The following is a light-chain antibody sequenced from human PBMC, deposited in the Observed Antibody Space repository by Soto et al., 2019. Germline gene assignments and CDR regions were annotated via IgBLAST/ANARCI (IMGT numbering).Light chain of an antibody. J-gene: IGLJ3*02. CDR1: SSDVGTYNL. V-gene: IGLV2-23*02. CDR2: EVT. CDR3: CSYAGSITWV. Sequence: QSVLTQPASVSGSPGQSITISCTGTSSDVGTYNLVSWYQQHPGKAPKLMIYEVTQRPSGVSDRFSGSQSGNTASLTISGLQAEDEADYYCCSYAGSITWVFGGGTKLTVL.